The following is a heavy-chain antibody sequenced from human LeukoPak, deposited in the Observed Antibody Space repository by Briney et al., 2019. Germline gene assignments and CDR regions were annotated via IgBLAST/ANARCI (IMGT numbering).Heavy chain of an antibody. J-gene: IGHJ6*03. D-gene: IGHD3-10*01. CDR1: GITFSSYG. CDR3: ARDYVNRWFGELSGLGYYYYYMDV. V-gene: IGHV3-23*01. Sequence: PGGSLRLSCAASGITFSSYGMSWVRQAPGKGLEWVSSISSTGGTTYYADSVKGRFTISRDNSKNTLYLQMNSLRAEDTAVYYCARDYVNRWFGELSGLGYYYYYMDVWGKGTTVTVSS. CDR2: ISSTGGTT.